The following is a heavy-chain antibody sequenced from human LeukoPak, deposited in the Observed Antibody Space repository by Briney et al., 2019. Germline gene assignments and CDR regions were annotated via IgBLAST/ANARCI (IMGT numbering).Heavy chain of an antibody. CDR1: GFTFSSYG. D-gene: IGHD4/OR15-4a*01. J-gene: IGHJ4*02. Sequence: GGSLRLSCAASGFTFSSYGMSWVRQAPGKGLEWVSAISGSGGSKYYADSVKGRFTISRDNSKNTLYLQMNSLRAEDTAVYYCSKHLNGAGAGPSVDYWGQGTVVTVPS. V-gene: IGHV3-23*01. CDR3: SKHLNGAGAGPSVDY. CDR2: ISGSGGSK.